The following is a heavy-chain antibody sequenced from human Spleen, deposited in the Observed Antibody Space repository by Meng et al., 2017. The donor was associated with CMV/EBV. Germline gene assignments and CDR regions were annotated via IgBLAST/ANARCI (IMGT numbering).Heavy chain of an antibody. CDR3: ARSSHDSGSYSRFFDY. Sequence: SGFPFSSYSMNWVRQAPGKGLEWVSSISSSSSYIYYAGSVKGRFTISRDNAKNSLYLQMNSLRAEDTAVYYCARSSHDSGSYSRFFDYWGQGTLVTVSS. D-gene: IGHD1-26*01. CDR1: GFPFSSYS. J-gene: IGHJ4*02. V-gene: IGHV3-21*01. CDR2: ISSSSSYI.